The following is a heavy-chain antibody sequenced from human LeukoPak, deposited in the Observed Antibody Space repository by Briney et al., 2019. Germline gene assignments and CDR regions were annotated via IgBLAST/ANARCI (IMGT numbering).Heavy chain of an antibody. D-gene: IGHD1-26*01. J-gene: IGHJ4*02. CDR1: GGSISSNDYY. CDR3: AREAINSGSQRFDY. Sequence: SETLSLTCTVSGGSISSNDYYWSWIRQPAGKGLEWIGRIYTSGSTNYNPSLKSRVTISVDTSKNQFSLKLSSVTAADTAVYYCAREAINSGSQRFDYWGQGTLVTVSS. V-gene: IGHV4-61*02. CDR2: IYTSGST.